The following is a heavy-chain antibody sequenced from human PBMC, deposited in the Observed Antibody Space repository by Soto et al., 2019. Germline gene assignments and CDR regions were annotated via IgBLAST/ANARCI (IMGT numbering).Heavy chain of an antibody. V-gene: IGHV1-8*01. CDR3: ASLAYCGGDCYYFDY. CDR1: GYTFTSYD. CDR2: MNPNSGNT. D-gene: IGHD2-21*02. Sequence: ASVKVSCKASGYTFTSYDINWVRQATGQGLEWMGWMNPNSGNTGYAQKFQGRVTMTRNTSISTADMELSSLRSEDTAVYYCASLAYCGGDCYYFDYWDQGTLVTVSA. J-gene: IGHJ4*02.